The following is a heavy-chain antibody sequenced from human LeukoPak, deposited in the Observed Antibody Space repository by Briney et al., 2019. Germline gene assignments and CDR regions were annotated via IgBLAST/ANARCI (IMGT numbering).Heavy chain of an antibody. J-gene: IGHJ3*02. D-gene: IGHD3-22*01. Sequence: ASVKVSCKVSGYTFTSYGISWVRQAPGQGLEWMGWISAYNGNTNYAQKLQGRVTVTTDTSTSTAYMELRSLRSDDTAVYYCARDDDYDSSGYYYVGAFDIWGQGTMVTVSS. CDR3: ARDDDYDSSGYYYVGAFDI. CDR2: ISAYNGNT. V-gene: IGHV1-18*01. CDR1: GYTFTSYG.